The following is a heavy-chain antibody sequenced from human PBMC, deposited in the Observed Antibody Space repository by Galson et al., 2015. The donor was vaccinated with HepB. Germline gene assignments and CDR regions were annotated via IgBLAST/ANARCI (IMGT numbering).Heavy chain of an antibody. Sequence: SLRLSCAVSGFSFSNYWMTWVRQAPGKGLEWVANIKQDGSEQYYVGSVKGRFTISRDNAKNSLYLQMNSLRAEDTAVNYCARDSHCGGYVCYFDDWGQGTLVTVSS. CDR2: IKQDGSEQ. J-gene: IGHJ4*02. CDR1: GFSFSNYW. V-gene: IGHV3-7*01. D-gene: IGHD2-21*01. CDR3: ARDSHCGGYVCYFDD.